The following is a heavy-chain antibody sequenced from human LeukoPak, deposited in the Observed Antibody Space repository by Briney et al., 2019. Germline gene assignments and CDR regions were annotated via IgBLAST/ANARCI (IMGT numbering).Heavy chain of an antibody. J-gene: IGHJ4*02. V-gene: IGHV6-1*01. CDR2: TYYRSKWYN. CDR1: GDSVSSNSAA. Sequence: SQTLSLTCAISGDSVSSNSAAWNWIRQSPSRGLEWLGRTYYRSKWYNDYAVSVKSRITIYPDTSKNQFSLRLNSVTPEDTAVYYCAREVEVTTITAWYDYWGQGTPVTVSS. D-gene: IGHD5-24*01. CDR3: AREVEVTTITAWYDY.